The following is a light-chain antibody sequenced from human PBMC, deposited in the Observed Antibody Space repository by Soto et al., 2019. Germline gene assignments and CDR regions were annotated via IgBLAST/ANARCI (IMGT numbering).Light chain of an antibody. CDR3: GTWDSSLSAGV. V-gene: IGLV1-51*01. CDR2: DNS. CDR1: SSNIGNNF. Sequence: QSVLTQPPSVSAAPGQKVTISCSGSSSNIGNNFVSWYQQLPGTAPKLLIYDNSKRPSGIPDRFSGSKSGTSATLGITGHQTGDEADYYCGTWDSSLSAGVFGGGTKVTVL. J-gene: IGLJ3*02.